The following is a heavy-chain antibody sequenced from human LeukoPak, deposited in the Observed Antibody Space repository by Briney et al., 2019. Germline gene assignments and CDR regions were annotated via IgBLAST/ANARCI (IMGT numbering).Heavy chain of an antibody. CDR3: ARDSSGLGKFAFDI. D-gene: IGHD3-16*01. CDR1: GFSFSTYG. Sequence: GRSLRLSCAASGFSFSTYGMHWVRQAPGKGLEWVAVIWYDGSNKYYADSVKGRFTISRDHSKNTLYLQMNSLRAEDTAVYYCARDSSGLGKFAFDIWGQGTMVTVSS. CDR2: IWYDGSNK. V-gene: IGHV3-33*01. J-gene: IGHJ3*02.